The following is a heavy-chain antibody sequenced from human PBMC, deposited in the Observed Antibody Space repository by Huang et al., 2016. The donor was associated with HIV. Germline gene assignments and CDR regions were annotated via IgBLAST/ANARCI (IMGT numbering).Heavy chain of an antibody. V-gene: IGHV1-69*01. CDR1: GGTVSSYA. D-gene: IGHD1-26*01. CDR3: ARSRGNYYGGAATYDY. CDR2: INPIVGTP. Sequence: QVQLVQSGAEVKKPGSSVKVPCKASGGTVSSYAIGLVRQAPGQGREWVEGINPIVGTPDSAQKFQGRVTITADESSSTAYIELSSLRSEDTAVYYCARSRGNYYGGAATYDYWGQGTLVTVSS. J-gene: IGHJ4*02.